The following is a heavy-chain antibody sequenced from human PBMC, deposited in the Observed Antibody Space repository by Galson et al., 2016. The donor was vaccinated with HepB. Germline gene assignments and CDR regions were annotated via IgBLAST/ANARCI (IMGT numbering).Heavy chain of an antibody. V-gene: IGHV3-21*01. D-gene: IGHD3-10*01. CDR2: ISTTTRYT. J-gene: IGHJ6*02. CDR1: GFSFSSSS. CDR3: GSGEDSYYYGMDV. Sequence: SLRLSCAASGFSFSSSSMNWVRQAPGKGLEWVSSISTTTRYTYYADSVKGRFTISRDNSKNSLYLQMNSLRAEDTAVYYCGSGEDSYYYGMDVWGQGTTVTVSS.